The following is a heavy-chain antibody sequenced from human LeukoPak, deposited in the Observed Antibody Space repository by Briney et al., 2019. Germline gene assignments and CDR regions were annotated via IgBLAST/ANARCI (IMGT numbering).Heavy chain of an antibody. Sequence: GGSLRLSCAASGFTFSSYAMSWVRQAPGKGLEWVSAISGSGGSTYYADSVKGRFTISRDNSKSTLYLQMNSLRAEDTAVYYCAKEPGYSSGWLNWFDPWGQGTLVTVSS. CDR1: GFTFSSYA. CDR2: ISGSGGST. V-gene: IGHV3-23*01. D-gene: IGHD6-19*01. CDR3: AKEPGYSSGWLNWFDP. J-gene: IGHJ5*02.